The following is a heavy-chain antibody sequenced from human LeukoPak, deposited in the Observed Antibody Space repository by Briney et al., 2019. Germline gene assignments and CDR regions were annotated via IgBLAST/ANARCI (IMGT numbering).Heavy chain of an antibody. D-gene: IGHD2-2*01. Sequence: GGSLRLSCAASGFTFSSYAMHWVRQAPGKGLEWVAVISYDGSNKYYADSVKGRFTISRDNSKNTLYLQMNSLRAEDTAVYYCATLYCSSTSCYFHYYYYMDVWGKGTTVTVSS. CDR1: GFTFSSYA. CDR3: ATLYCSSTSCYFHYYYYMDV. J-gene: IGHJ6*03. CDR2: ISYDGSNK. V-gene: IGHV3-30-3*01.